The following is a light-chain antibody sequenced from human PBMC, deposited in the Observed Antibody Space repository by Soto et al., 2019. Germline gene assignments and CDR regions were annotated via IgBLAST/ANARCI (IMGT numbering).Light chain of an antibody. J-gene: IGLJ1*01. CDR1: SSDVGGYNY. V-gene: IGLV2-14*01. CDR2: EVS. CDR3: SSYTSSSTLAV. Sequence: QSVLTQPASVSGSPGQSITISCTGTSSDVGGYNYVSWYQQHPGKAPKLMIYEVSNRPSGVSNRFAGSKSVNTASLTISGLQAEDEDDYYCSSYTSSSTLAVFGTGTKVTVL.